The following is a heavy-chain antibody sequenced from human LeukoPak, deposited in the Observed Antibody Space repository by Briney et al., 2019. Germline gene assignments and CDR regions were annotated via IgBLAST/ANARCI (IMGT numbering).Heavy chain of an antibody. CDR1: GFTVSSNY. D-gene: IGHD1-26*01. CDR2: IYSGGST. CDR3: ARGPSPKSGSYSLGY. Sequence: GGSLRLSCAASGFTVSSNYMSWVRQAPGKGLEWVSVIYSGGSTYYADSVKGRFTISRDNSKNTLYLQMNSLRAEDTAVYYCARGPSPKSGSYSLGYWGQGTLVTVSS. J-gene: IGHJ4*02. V-gene: IGHV3-53*01.